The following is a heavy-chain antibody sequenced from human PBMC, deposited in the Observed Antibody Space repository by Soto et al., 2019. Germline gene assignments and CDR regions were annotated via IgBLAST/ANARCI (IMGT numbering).Heavy chain of an antibody. CDR3: ARPGAPTDTVVYDF. CDR1: GYSFANYW. Sequence: LGESLKISCKASGYSFANYWIGWVCQKPGKGLEWMGVIYPGDSETTYSPSFEGQVIISVDRSRGTAFLEWSSLKTSDTAMYYCARPGAPTDTVVYDFWGQGTQVTVSS. J-gene: IGHJ4*02. D-gene: IGHD5-18*01. V-gene: IGHV5-51*01. CDR2: IYPGDSET.